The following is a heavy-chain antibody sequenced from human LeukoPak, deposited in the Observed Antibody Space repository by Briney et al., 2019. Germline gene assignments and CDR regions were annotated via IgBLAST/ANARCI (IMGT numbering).Heavy chain of an antibody. CDR2: IYYSGST. Sequence: SETLSLTCSLSGGPMSSSSNYWGWIRQPPGKGLEWIGSIYYSGSTYYNPSLKSRVTISVDTSKNQFSLKLSSVTAADTAVYYSARRPVVLTAPIDSCVQGNLVTVSS. V-gene: IGHV4-39*01. D-gene: IGHD2-21*02. CDR1: GGPMSSSSNY. CDR3: ARRPVVLTAPIDS. J-gene: IGHJ4*02.